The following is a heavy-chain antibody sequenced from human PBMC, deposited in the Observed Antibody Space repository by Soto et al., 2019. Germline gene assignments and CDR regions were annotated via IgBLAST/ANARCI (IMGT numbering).Heavy chain of an antibody. D-gene: IGHD3-9*01. CDR1: GGSFRTDY. V-gene: IGHV4-34*01. CDR3: ARGGSNDWQVAFDI. Sequence: SETLSLTCVVSGGSFRTDYSNCIRQSPRKGLEWIGEINPSGSNNYSPSLKSRVTMSLDTSKNQFSLKLTSVTAADTAVYYCARGGSNDWQVAFDIWGQGTMV. CDR2: INPSGSN. J-gene: IGHJ3*02.